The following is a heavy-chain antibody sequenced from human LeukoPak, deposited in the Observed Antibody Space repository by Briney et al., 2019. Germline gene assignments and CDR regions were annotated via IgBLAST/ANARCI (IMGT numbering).Heavy chain of an antibody. D-gene: IGHD2-2*02. V-gene: IGHV3-21*01. Sequence: GVSLRLSCAASGFTFSSYSMNWVRQAPGKGLEWVSSISSSSSYIYYADSVKGRFTISRDNAKNSLYLQMNSLRAEDTAVYYCARTHGRYCSSTSCYMGAFDIWGQGTMVTVSS. J-gene: IGHJ3*02. CDR1: GFTFSSYS. CDR3: ARTHGRYCSSTSCYMGAFDI. CDR2: ISSSSSYI.